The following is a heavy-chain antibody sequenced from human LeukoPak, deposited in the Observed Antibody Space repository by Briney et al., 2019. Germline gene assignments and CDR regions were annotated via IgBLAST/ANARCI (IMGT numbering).Heavy chain of an antibody. CDR1: GGTFSSSA. CDR3: ARDQGLTAPPPYGLDV. CDR2: IIPVLNIT. V-gene: IGHV1-69*04. D-gene: IGHD5-18*01. Sequence: SVRVSCKASGGTFSSSAITWVRQAPGQGLEWMGRIIPVLNITNYAQKFQGRVTITADTSTSTAYMELSSLRSEEAAVYYCARDQGLTAPPPYGLDVWGQGTTVTVSS. J-gene: IGHJ6*02.